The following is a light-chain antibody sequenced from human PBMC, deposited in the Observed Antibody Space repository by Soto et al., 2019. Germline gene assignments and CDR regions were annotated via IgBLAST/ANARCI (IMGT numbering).Light chain of an antibody. Sequence: ERGMSQSPGTVSVSQGERATLSCGASQSVASNLAWYQQKPGQAPRLLIYGASTRATAIPPRFSGSGSGTEFTLTISSLQSEDFAVYYCQQYHDWVTFGGGTKVDIK. CDR1: QSVASN. V-gene: IGKV3D-15*01. CDR3: QQYHDWVT. J-gene: IGKJ4*01. CDR2: GAS.